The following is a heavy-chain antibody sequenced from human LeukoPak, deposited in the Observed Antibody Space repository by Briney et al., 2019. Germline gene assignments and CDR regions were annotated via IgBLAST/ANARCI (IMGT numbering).Heavy chain of an antibody. J-gene: IGHJ4*02. CDR2: VSAYNSNT. Sequence: AGVKVSCKASGYTFTSYGISWVRLDPAPGNEWKGWVSAYNSNTNYAQRHQDRVTMTTDTSTSTAYMELRSLRPNDTAVYYCARYTNILYSGSGSYGVYWGQGTLVTVSS. D-gene: IGHD3-10*01. CDR1: GYTFTSYG. CDR3: ARYTNILYSGSGSYGVY. V-gene: IGHV1-18*01.